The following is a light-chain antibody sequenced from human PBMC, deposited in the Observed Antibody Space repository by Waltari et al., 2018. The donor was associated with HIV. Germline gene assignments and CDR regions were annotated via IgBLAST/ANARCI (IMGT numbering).Light chain of an antibody. CDR2: ADT. V-gene: IGLV3-1*01. J-gene: IGLJ3*02. CDR1: QLGATY. Sequence: SYEVTQPPSLSVSPGQPASITCSADQLGATYACWYQQKPGQSPILVIYADTKRPPGIHERFSASNSGNTATLTITGTQAMDEADYYCQAWDSTTRVFGGGTKLTVL. CDR3: QAWDSTTRV.